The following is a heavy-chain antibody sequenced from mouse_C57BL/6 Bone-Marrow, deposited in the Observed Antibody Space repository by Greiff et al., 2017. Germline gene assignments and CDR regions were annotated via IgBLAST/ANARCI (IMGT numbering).Heavy chain of an antibody. J-gene: IGHJ4*01. CDR2: IYPNNGGN. CDR3: AIRLRNYYAMDY. Sequence: VQLKQSGPELVKPGASVKMSCKASGYTFTDYYMHWVKQSHGKSLEWIGYIYPNNGGNGYNQKFKGKATLTVDKSSSTAYMELRSLTSDDSAVYYCAIRLRNYYAMDYWGQGTSVTVSS. D-gene: IGHD2-4*01. CDR1: GYTFTDYY. V-gene: IGHV1-34*01.